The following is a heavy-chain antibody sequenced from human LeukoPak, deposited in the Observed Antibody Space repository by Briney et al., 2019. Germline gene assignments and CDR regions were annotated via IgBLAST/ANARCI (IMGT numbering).Heavy chain of an antibody. D-gene: IGHD3-10*01. J-gene: IGHJ3*02. Sequence: SETLSLTCTVSGGSISSGGYYWSWIRQHPGKGLEWIGYIYYSGSTYYNPSLKSRVTISVDTSKNQFSLKLSSVTAADTAVYYCARALGGFGELFGAFDIWGQGTMVTVSS. V-gene: IGHV4-31*03. CDR1: GGSISSGGYY. CDR3: ARALGGFGELFGAFDI. CDR2: IYYSGST.